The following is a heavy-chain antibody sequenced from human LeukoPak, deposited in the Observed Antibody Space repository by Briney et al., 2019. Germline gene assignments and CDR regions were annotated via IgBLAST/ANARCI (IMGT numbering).Heavy chain of an antibody. D-gene: IGHD2-15*01. CDR3: ARHDGFCSGGSCYLDF. CDR1: GYTFTTYW. Sequence: GESLKISCKGSGYTFTTYWIGWVRQMPGKGLEWMGIIYPGDSDTRMSPSFQGQVTISADKSINTAYLQWSSLKASDSAIYNCARHDGFCSGGSCYLDFWGQGTLVTVSS. V-gene: IGHV5-51*01. J-gene: IGHJ4*01. CDR2: IYPGDSDT.